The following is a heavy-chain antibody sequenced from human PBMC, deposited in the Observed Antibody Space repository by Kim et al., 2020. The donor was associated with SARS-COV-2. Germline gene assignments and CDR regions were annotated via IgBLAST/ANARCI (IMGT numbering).Heavy chain of an antibody. CDR1: GGSVSSGSYY. D-gene: IGHD3-3*01. CDR2: IYYSGST. CDR3: ARAGFVGYYDFRYGMDV. J-gene: IGHJ6*02. Sequence: SETLSLTCTVSGGSVSSGSYYWSWIRQPPGKGLEWIGYIYYSGSTNYNPSLKSRVTISVDTSKNQFSLKLSSVTAADTAVYYCARAGFVGYYDFRYGMDVWGQGTTVTVSS. V-gene: IGHV4-61*01.